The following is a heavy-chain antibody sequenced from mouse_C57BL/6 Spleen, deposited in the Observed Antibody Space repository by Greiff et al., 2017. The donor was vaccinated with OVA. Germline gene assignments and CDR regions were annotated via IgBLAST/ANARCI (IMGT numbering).Heavy chain of an antibody. Sequence: VQLQQPGAELVKPGASVKLSCKASGYTFTSYWMHWVKQRPGQGLEWIGMIHPNSGSTNYNEKFKSKATLTVDKSSSTAYMQLSSLTSEDSAVYYCARLNGNSNYAWFAYWGQGTLVTVSA. CDR3: ARLNGNSNYAWFAY. V-gene: IGHV1-64*01. D-gene: IGHD2-5*01. CDR2: IHPNSGST. CDR1: GYTFTSYW. J-gene: IGHJ3*01.